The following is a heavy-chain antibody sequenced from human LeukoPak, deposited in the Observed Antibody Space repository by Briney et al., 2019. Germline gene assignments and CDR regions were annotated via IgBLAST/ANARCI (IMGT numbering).Heavy chain of an antibody. CDR2: IWYDGNNK. D-gene: IGHD3-22*01. J-gene: IGHJ4*02. V-gene: IGHV3-33*01. Sequence: GGPLKLSWAASGFTFSSFGLHWVPQAPGKGRGGVGVIWYDGNNKYYADSVKGRFTISRDNSKNTLYLQMNSLRAEDTAVYYCARAFTSTGYYYVEYWGQGTLVTVSS. CDR3: ARAFTSTGYYYVEY. CDR1: GFTFSSFG.